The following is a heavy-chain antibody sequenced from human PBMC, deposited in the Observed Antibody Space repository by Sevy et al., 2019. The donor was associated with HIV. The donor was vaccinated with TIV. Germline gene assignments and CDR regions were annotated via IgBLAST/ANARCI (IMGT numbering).Heavy chain of an antibody. CDR3: ASGGSEVVWNYGFYYYGMDV. J-gene: IGHJ6*02. V-gene: IGHV1-8*02. CDR2: MSPKSGTT. D-gene: IGHD1-7*01. CDR1: GDTFSTYD. Sequence: ASVKVSCKASGDTFSTYDINWVRQAPGQGLEWMGWMSPKSGTTGSAQKFQGRLTMTRDTSINTAYMELSSLRSDDTAVYYCASGGSEVVWNYGFYYYGMDVWGQGTTVTVSS.